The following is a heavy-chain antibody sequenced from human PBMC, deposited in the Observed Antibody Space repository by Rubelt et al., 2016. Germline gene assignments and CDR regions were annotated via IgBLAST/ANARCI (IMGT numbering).Heavy chain of an antibody. CDR2: INSDGSGT. V-gene: IGHV3-74*01. CDR1: GGSFSGCS. CDR3: AASFDY. Sequence: VQLQQWGAGLLKPSETLSLTCAVYGGSFSGCSWTWFRQPPGKGLVWVSHINSDGSGTGYAASVKGRFSVSRDNAKNTLYRQMNSLRAEDTAVYYCAASFDYWGQGTLVTVSS. J-gene: IGHJ4*02.